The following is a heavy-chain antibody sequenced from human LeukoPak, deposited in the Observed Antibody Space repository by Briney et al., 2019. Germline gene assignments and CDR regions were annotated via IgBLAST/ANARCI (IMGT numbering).Heavy chain of an antibody. Sequence: GGSLRLSCAASGFTLEDYTMHWVRQAPGKGLEWVSVISWDGGSTYYADSVKGRFTISRDNSNNSLYLQMNSLRSEDTALYYCARAWYSSSAAKYEMDVWGKGTTVTISS. J-gene: IGHJ6*04. V-gene: IGHV3-43*01. CDR3: ARAWYSSSAAKYEMDV. CDR1: GFTLEDYT. D-gene: IGHD6-13*01. CDR2: ISWDGGST.